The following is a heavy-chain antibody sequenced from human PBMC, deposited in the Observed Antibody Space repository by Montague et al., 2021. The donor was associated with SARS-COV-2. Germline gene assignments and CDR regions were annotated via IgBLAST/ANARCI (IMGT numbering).Heavy chain of an antibody. CDR2: IYYSGTT. CDR1: SGSIISSYYY. Sequence: SETLSLTCSVSSGSIISSYYYWVWIRQPPGKERVWNVNIYYSGTTYYYPPLQIPVTIAVDTSKNHLSLSLRSVTAADTAVYFCARGMTRGVTTPFDYWGQGSQVTVSS. CDR3: ARGMTRGVTTPFDY. V-gene: IGHV4-39*02. J-gene: IGHJ4*02. D-gene: IGHD3-10*01.